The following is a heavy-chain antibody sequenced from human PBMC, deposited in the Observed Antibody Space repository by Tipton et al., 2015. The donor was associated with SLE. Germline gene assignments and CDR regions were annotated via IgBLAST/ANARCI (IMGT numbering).Heavy chain of an antibody. J-gene: IGHJ6*03. CDR2: IKQDGSEK. Sequence: GSLRLSCAASGFTFSSYWMSWVRQAPGKGLEWVANIKQDGSEKYYVDSVKGRFTISRDNAKNSLYLQMNSLRAEDTAVYYCARSHSSGWYGDYYYYMDVWGKGTTVTVSS. D-gene: IGHD6-19*01. CDR1: GFTFSSYW. CDR3: ARSHSSGWYGDYYYYMDV. V-gene: IGHV3-7*03.